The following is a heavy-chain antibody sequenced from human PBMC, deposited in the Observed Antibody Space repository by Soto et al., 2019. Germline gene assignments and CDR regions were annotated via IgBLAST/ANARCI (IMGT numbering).Heavy chain of an antibody. D-gene: IGHD1-1*01. V-gene: IGHV4-34*01. CDR1: GGFVSSGSYY. CDR2: MSHSGGT. J-gene: IGHJ3*02. CDR3: ARVERGTATTVVDAFDI. Sequence: QVQLQQWGAGLLKPSETLSLTCAVYGGFVSSGSYYWSWIRQPPGKGLEWIWEMSHSGGTHFNPSRKSRVTISVDTSKNQFSLKMSSVTAADTALYYCARVERGTATTVVDAFDIWGPGTMVTVSS.